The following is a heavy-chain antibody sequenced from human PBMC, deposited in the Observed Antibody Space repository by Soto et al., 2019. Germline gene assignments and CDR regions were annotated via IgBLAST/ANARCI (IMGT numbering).Heavy chain of an antibody. Sequence: QVQLVQSGPEVKEPGASVKVSCKASGYTFTSRGIYWVRQAPGQGLEWMGWISPHNGNTHYAQSLQGRVTLTTDTSTSTAYMELRSLRSDDTAVYYCVRAAGDYDWYFDLWGRGTPVTVSS. V-gene: IGHV1-18*01. CDR3: VRAAGDYDWYFDL. CDR2: ISPHNGNT. D-gene: IGHD4-17*01. CDR1: GYTFTSRG. J-gene: IGHJ2*01.